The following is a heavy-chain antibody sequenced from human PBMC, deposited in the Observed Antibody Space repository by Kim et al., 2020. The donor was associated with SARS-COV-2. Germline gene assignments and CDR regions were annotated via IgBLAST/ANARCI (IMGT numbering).Heavy chain of an antibody. CDR3: ARAWTGKDPYDFDY. CDR1: GYTFTGYY. D-gene: IGHD1-1*01. CDR2: INPNSGGT. V-gene: IGHV1-2*02. Sequence: ASVKVSCKASGYTFTGYYMHWVRQAPGQGLEWMGWINPNSGGTNYAQKFQGRVTMTRDTSISTAYMELSRLRSDDTAVYYCARAWTGKDPYDFDYWGQGTLVTVSS. J-gene: IGHJ4*02.